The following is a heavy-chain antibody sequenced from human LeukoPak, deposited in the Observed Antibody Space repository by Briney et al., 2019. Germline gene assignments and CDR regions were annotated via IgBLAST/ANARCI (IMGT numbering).Heavy chain of an antibody. V-gene: IGHV3-30*18. Sequence: GRSLRLSCAASGFTFSSYGMHWVRQAPGKGLEWVAVISYDGSNKYHADSVKGRFTISRDNSKNTLYLQMNSLRAEDTAVYYCAKAFAMIVVAVDYWGQGTLVTVSS. CDR3: AKAFAMIVVAVDY. D-gene: IGHD3-22*01. CDR2: ISYDGSNK. J-gene: IGHJ4*02. CDR1: GFTFSSYG.